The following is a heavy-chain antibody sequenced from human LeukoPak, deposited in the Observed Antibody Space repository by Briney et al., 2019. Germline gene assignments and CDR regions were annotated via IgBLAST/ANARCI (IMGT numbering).Heavy chain of an antibody. CDR1: LGSISSSTYY. Sequence: PSETLSLTCTVSLGSISSSTYYWGWIRQPPGKGLERIGSIYYSGSTYYKPSLKSRVTISVDTSKDQFSLKLSSVTAADTAVYYCARHVSNNYGLYFGYWGQGTLSPSPQ. D-gene: IGHD5-18*01. CDR3: ARHVSNNYGLYFGY. V-gene: IGHV4-39*01. CDR2: IYYSGST. J-gene: IGHJ4*02.